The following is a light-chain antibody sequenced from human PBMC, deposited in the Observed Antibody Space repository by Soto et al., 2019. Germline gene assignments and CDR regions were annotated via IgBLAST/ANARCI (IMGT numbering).Light chain of an antibody. CDR2: AAS. CDR3: QQLNNWTPT. J-gene: IGKJ1*01. V-gene: IGKV3-15*01. Sequence: EIEMTHSPGTLSVSAGERVTLSCRASQSVSSNLAWYQQKPGQAPRLLIYAASSRASGIPSRFSGSGSGTEFTPLISSMQQQDDSASYCQQLNNWTPTFGQGTKVDIK. CDR1: QSVSSN.